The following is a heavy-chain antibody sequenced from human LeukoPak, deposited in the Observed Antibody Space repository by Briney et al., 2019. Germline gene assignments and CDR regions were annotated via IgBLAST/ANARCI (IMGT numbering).Heavy chain of an antibody. CDR3: ARGWGVRRITIFGVFIFDY. V-gene: IGHV4-39*07. Sequence: SETLSLTCTVTGGSISSSSYCWGWLRQPPGRALEGLGCTYYSGSTYYNPSLKSRVTRSVDTSKNQFSLKLSSVTAADTAVYYCARGWGVRRITIFGVFIFDYCGQGTLILVTS. D-gene: IGHD3-3*01. CDR1: GGSISSSSYC. CDR2: TYYSGST. J-gene: IGHJ4*02.